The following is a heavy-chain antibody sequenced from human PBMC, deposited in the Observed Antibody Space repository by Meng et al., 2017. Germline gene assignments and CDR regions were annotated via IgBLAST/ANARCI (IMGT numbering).Heavy chain of an antibody. Sequence: QGKLQQWAEGVLKPLETLFLTCTVYAGSFSGYCCSWSRQPPGKGLEWIGEINHSGSTNYNPSLKSRVTISVDTSKNQFSLKLSSVTAADTAVYYCARKFTMVRGIYNWFDPWGQGTLVTVSS. CDR3: ARKFTMVRGIYNWFDP. CDR1: AGSFSGYC. J-gene: IGHJ5*02. CDR2: INHSGST. V-gene: IGHV4-34*01. D-gene: IGHD3-10*01.